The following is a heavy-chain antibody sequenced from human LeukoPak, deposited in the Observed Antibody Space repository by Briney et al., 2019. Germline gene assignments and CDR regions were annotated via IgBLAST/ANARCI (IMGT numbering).Heavy chain of an antibody. CDR3: ARRSGGSCYPLCYYYGMDV. V-gene: IGHV1-18*01. Sequence: ASVKVSCKASGYTFTSYGISWVRQAPGQGLEWMGWISAYNGSTKYAQKIQGRVTMTTDTSTSTAYMELRSLRSDDTAVYYCARRSGGSCYPLCYYYGMDVWGQGTTVTVSS. CDR1: GYTFTSYG. D-gene: IGHD2-15*01. J-gene: IGHJ6*02. CDR2: ISAYNGST.